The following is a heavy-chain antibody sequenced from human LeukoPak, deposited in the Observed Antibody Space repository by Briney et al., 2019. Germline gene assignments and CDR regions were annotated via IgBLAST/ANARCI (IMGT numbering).Heavy chain of an antibody. CDR2: ISYDGSNK. CDR3: ARAQRSSSSNYYYGMDV. D-gene: IGHD6-6*01. J-gene: IGHJ6*02. CDR1: GFTFSSYA. Sequence: GRSLRLSCAASGFTFSSYAMHWVRQAPDKGLEWVAIISYDGSNKYYADSVKGRFTISRDNSKNTLYLQMNSLRAEDTAVYYCARAQRSSSSNYYYGMDVWGQGTTVTVSS. V-gene: IGHV3-30-3*01.